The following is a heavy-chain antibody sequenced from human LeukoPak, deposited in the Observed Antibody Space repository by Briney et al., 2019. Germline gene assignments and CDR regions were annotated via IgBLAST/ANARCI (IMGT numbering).Heavy chain of an antibody. J-gene: IGHJ6*03. V-gene: IGHV3-48*04. CDR3: ASQYYDFWSGSNYMDV. CDR1: GFTFSSYS. CDR2: ISSSSSTI. Sequence: GGSLRLSCAASGFTFSSYSMNWVRQAPGKGLEWVSYISSSSSTIYYADSVKGRFTISRDNAKNSLYLQMNSLRAEDTAVYYCASQYYDFWSGSNYMDVWGKGTTVTVSS. D-gene: IGHD3-3*01.